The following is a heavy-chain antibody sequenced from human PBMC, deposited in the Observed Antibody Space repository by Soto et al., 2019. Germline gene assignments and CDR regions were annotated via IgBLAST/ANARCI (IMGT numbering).Heavy chain of an antibody. D-gene: IGHD1-7*01. CDR2: INPNTSAT. CDR3: AKDPSRSELSILGLDK. Sequence: ASVKVSCKASGYIFTGYFIQWLRQAPGQGLEWIGWINPNTSATNYAQKFQGRVTMTRDTSLGAAYMELTSLRPDDTALYYCAKDPSRSELSILGLDKWGQGALVTVSS. V-gene: IGHV1-2*02. CDR1: GYIFTGYF. J-gene: IGHJ4*02.